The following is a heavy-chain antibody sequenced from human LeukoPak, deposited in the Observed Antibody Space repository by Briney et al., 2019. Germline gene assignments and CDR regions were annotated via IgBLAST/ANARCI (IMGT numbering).Heavy chain of an antibody. CDR2: IYYSGST. D-gene: IGHD2-15*01. Sequence: PSETLSLTCAVSGGSISSSSYYWGWIRQPPGKGLEWIGSIYYSGSTYYNPSLKSRVTKYVDTSKNQFSLKLSSVTAADTAVYYCARLRGLGPSDAFDIWGQGTMVTVSS. J-gene: IGHJ3*02. CDR3: ARLRGLGPSDAFDI. CDR1: GGSISSSSYY. V-gene: IGHV4-39*01.